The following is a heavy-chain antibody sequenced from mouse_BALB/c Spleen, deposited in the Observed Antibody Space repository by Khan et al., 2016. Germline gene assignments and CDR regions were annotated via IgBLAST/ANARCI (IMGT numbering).Heavy chain of an antibody. V-gene: IGHV3-2*02. J-gene: IGHJ1*01. Sequence: VQLKESGPGLVKPSQSLSLTCTVTGYSITSDYAWNWIRQFPGNKLEWMGYISYSDSTSYNPSLKSRISITRDTSKNQFFLQLNSVTTEDTATYYCANYYGSSYWYFDVWGAGTTVTVSS. CDR1: GYSITSDYA. CDR3: ANYYGSSYWYFDV. CDR2: ISYSDST. D-gene: IGHD1-1*01.